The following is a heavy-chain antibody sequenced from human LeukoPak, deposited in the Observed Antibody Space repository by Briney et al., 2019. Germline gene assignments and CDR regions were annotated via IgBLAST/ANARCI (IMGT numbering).Heavy chain of an antibody. J-gene: IGHJ4*02. V-gene: IGHV4-61*02. CDR3: ARDLDGDGVYYFDY. CDR1: GGAISSGGYY. Sequence: SQTLSLTCTVSGGAISSGGYYWSWIRQPAGKGLEWIGRIHASGSTYYNPSLKSRVTISVDTSKNQFSLKLSSVTAADTAVYYCARDLDGDGVYYFDYWGQGSLVIVSS. D-gene: IGHD3-10*01. CDR2: IHASGST.